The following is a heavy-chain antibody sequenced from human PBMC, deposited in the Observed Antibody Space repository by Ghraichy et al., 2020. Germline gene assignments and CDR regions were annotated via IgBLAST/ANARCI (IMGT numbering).Heavy chain of an antibody. Sequence: SVKVSCKASGFTFTSSAVQWVRQARGQRLEWIGWIVVGSGNTNYAQKFQERVTITRDMSTSTAYMELSSLRSEDTAVYYCAAFQQLWFFAVEYFDYWGQGTLVTVSS. V-gene: IGHV1-58*01. J-gene: IGHJ4*02. CDR2: IVVGSGNT. CDR1: GFTFTSSA. D-gene: IGHD5-18*01. CDR3: AAFQQLWFFAVEYFDY.